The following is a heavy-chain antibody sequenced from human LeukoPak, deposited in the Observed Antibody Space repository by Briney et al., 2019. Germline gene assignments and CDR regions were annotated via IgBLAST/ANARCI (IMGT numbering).Heavy chain of an antibody. V-gene: IGHV3-48*03. Sequence: GGSLRLSCAASGFTFSSYEMNWVRRAPGKGLEWVSYISSSGSTIYYADSVKGRFTISRDNAKNSLYLQMNSLRAEVTAVYYCAELGITMIGGVWGKGTTVTISS. CDR2: ISSSGSTI. CDR1: GFTFSSYE. CDR3: AELGITMIGGV. J-gene: IGHJ6*04. D-gene: IGHD3-10*02.